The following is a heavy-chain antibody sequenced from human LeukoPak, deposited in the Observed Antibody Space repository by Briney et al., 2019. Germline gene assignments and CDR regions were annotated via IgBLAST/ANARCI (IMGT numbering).Heavy chain of an antibody. J-gene: IGHJ4*02. Sequence: GRSLRLSCTASGFTFGDYDMIWVRQAPGKGLEWVSAISGSGGSTYYADSVKGRFTISRDNSKNTLYLQMNSLRAEDTAVYYCAKDQSYGDYAYYFDYWGQGTLVTVSS. CDR2: ISGSGGST. V-gene: IGHV3-23*01. CDR1: GFTFGDYD. CDR3: AKDQSYGDYAYYFDY. D-gene: IGHD4-17*01.